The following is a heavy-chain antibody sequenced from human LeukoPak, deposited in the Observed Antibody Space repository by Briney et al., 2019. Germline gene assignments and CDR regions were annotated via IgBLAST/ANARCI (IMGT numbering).Heavy chain of an antibody. J-gene: IGHJ4*02. D-gene: IGHD2-15*01. CDR3: AKQLGYCSDGSCYFPY. CDR1: GFTFSSSS. CDR2: ISNNGDYT. V-gene: IGHV3-23*01. Sequence: AGRSLRLSCAASGFTFSSSSMSWVSQAPGKGLEWVSAISNNGDYTYYADSVQGRFTISRDNSKSTLCLQMNSLRAEDTAVYYCAKQLGYCSDGSCYFPYWGQGTLVTVSS.